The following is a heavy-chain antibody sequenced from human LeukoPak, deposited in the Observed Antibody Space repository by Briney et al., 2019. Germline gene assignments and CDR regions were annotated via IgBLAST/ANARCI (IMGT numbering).Heavy chain of an antibody. V-gene: IGHV4-39*01. CDR2: IYYSGST. CDR3: ARTVSSYGYYYYYYMDV. Sequence: SETLSLTCTVSGGSISSSSYYWGWIRQPPGTGLEWIGSIYYSGSTYYNPSLKSRVTISVDTSKNQFSLKLSSVTAADTAVYYCARTVSSYGYYYYYYMDVWGKGTTVTISS. J-gene: IGHJ6*03. CDR1: GGSISSSSYY. D-gene: IGHD5-18*01.